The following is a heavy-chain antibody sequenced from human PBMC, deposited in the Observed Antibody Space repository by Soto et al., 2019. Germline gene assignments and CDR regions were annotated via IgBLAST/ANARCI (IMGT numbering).Heavy chain of an antibody. CDR3: ARADSGYAHGYYYYGMDV. CDR2: ISSSSSTI. Sequence: PGGSLRLSCAASGGTFSSYSMNWVRQAPGKGLEWVSYISSSSSTIYYADSVKGRFTISRDNAKNSLYLQMNSLRAEDTAVYYCARADSGYAHGYYYYGMDVWGQGTTVTVSS. V-gene: IGHV3-48*01. CDR1: GGTFSSYS. J-gene: IGHJ6*02. D-gene: IGHD5-12*01.